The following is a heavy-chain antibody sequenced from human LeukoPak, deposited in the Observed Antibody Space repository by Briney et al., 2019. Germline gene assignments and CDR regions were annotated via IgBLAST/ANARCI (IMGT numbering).Heavy chain of an antibody. V-gene: IGHV3-7*01. CDR3: WAGGGRYLGSVNDLHFDS. J-gene: IGHJ4*02. CDR1: GFTFTTYW. Sequence: GGSLRLSCTASGFTFTTYWMSWVRQAPGRGLEWVASIRQDGSDKYYVDSVKGRFTISRDNARNSLNLQMNSLSADAAAYYFWAGGGRYLGSVNDLHFDSWGQGTLVTVSS. CDR2: IRQDGSDK. D-gene: IGHD1-26*01.